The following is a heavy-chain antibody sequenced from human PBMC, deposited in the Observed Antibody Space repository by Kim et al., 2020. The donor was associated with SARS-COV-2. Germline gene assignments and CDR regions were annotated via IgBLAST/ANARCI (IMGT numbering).Heavy chain of an antibody. J-gene: IGHJ4*02. CDR1: GFTFSSYS. D-gene: IGHD6-13*01. CDR3: ARDKQQLAKLPFDY. CDR2: ISSSSSYI. Sequence: GGSLRLSCAASGFTFSSYSMNWVRQAPGKGLEWVSSISSSSSYIYYADSVKGRFTISRDNAKNSLYLQMNSLRAEDTAVYYCARDKQQLAKLPFDYWGQGTLVTVSS. V-gene: IGHV3-21*01.